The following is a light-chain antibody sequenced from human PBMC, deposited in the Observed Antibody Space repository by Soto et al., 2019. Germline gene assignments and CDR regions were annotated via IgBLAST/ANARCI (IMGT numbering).Light chain of an antibody. Sequence: QSVLTQPASVSGSPGQSITISCTGTSSDIGRYNYVSWYQHHPGKAPKVVIYDVSDRPSGVSNRFSGSKSGNTASLTISGLQAEDEADYYCSSYTTTSTRDVFGGGTKVTVL. CDR2: DVS. V-gene: IGLV2-14*03. CDR3: SSYTTTSTRDV. J-gene: IGLJ1*01. CDR1: SSDIGRYNY.